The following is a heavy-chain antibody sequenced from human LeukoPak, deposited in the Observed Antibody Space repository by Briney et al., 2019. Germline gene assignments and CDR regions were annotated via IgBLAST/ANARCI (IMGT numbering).Heavy chain of an antibody. CDR1: GGSISSGSDY. CDR3: ARDGQREYYDFWSGTYFDY. CDR2: IHTSGST. V-gene: IGHV4-61*02. D-gene: IGHD3-3*01. J-gene: IGHJ4*02. Sequence: PSETLSLTCTVSGGSISSGSDYWSWIRQPAGKGLEWLGRIHTSGSTNYNPSLESRVTISVDTSKNQFSLKLSSVTAADTAVYYCARDGQREYYDFWSGTYFDYWGQGTLVTVSS.